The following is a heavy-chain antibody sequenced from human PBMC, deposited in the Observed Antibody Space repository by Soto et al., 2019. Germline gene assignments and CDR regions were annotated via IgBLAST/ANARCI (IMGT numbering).Heavy chain of an antibody. V-gene: IGHV4-39*01. D-gene: IGHD3-10*01. CDR3: ARTAPMSGWFDP. CDR2: IYSLGNT. Sequence: SETLSLTCTVFGGSISSSSYYWGWIRQPPGQGLEWLGTIYSLGNTYYNPSLKSRVTISVDKSKNQFSLKLSSVTAADTAVYYCARTAPMSGWFDPWGQGTLVTVSS. CDR1: GGSISSSSYY. J-gene: IGHJ5*02.